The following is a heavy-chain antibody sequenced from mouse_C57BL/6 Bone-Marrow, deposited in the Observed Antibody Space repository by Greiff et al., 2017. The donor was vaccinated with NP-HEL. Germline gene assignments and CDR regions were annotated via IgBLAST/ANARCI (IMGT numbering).Heavy chain of an antibody. CDR1: GFNIKDDY. CDR2: IDPENGDT. Sequence: EVKLMESGAELVRPGASVKLSCTASGFNIKDDYMHWVKQRPEQGLEWIGWIDPENGDTEYASKFQGKATITADTSSNTAYLQLSSLTSEDTAVYYCTTRAYYDYDGWYFDVWGTGTTVTVSS. J-gene: IGHJ1*03. CDR3: TTRAYYDYDGWYFDV. D-gene: IGHD2-4*01. V-gene: IGHV14-4*01.